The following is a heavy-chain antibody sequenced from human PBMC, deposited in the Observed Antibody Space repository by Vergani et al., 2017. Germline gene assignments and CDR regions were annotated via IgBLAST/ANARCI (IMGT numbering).Heavy chain of an antibody. V-gene: IGHV3-30*18. Sequence: QVQLVESGGGVVQPGRSLRLSCAASGFTFSSYGMHWVRQAPGKGLEWVAVISYDGSNKYYADSVKGRFTISRDNSKNTLYLQMNSLRAEDTAVYYCAKDQVGYCSSTSCYYTFGMDVWGQGTTVTVSS. D-gene: IGHD2-2*01. CDR1: GFTFSSYG. CDR2: ISYDGSNK. CDR3: AKDQVGYCSSTSCYYTFGMDV. J-gene: IGHJ6*02.